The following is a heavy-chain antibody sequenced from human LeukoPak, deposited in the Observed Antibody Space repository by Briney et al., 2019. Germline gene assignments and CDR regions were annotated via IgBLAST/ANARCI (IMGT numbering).Heavy chain of an antibody. CDR2: ISGSSSTI. J-gene: IGHJ4*02. CDR1: GFTFSSYS. CDR3: AKSCNSGNCYYNY. D-gene: IGHD2/OR15-2a*01. Sequence: GGSLRLSCAASGFTFSSYSMNWVRQAPGKGLEWGSYISGSSSTIYYADSVKGRFTISRDNSENTLSLQMNSLRADDTAIYYCAKSCNSGNCYYNYWGQGTLVTVSS. V-gene: IGHV3-48*01.